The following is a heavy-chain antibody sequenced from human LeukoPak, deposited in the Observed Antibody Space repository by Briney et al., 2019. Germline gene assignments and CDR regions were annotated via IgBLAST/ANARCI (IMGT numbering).Heavy chain of an antibody. CDR2: IYYSGST. D-gene: IGHD4-17*01. V-gene: IGHV4-59*01. CDR3: ARGIQTTNFDY. J-gene: IGHJ4*02. Sequence: SETLSLTCTVSGGSISSYYWSWIRQPPGKGLEWIGYIYYSGSTNYNPSLKSRVTISVDTSKNQFSPKLSSVTAADTAVYYCARGIQTTNFDYWGQGTLVTVSS. CDR1: GGSISSYY.